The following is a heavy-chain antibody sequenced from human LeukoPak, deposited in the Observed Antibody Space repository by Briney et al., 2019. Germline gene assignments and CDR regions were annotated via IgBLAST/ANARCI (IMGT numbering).Heavy chain of an antibody. D-gene: IGHD5-24*01. V-gene: IGHV3-7*01. CDR1: GLAFSNFW. CDR2: IKPDGSED. J-gene: IGHJ4*02. CDR3: AVDRRFKIFDY. Sequence: GGSLRLSCATSGLAFSNFWMYWVRQAPGKGLEWVASIKPDGSEDFYADSVKGRFNISRDNAKNSLFLQMTNLKAEDTAVYYCAVDRRFKIFDYWGQGTLVTVSS.